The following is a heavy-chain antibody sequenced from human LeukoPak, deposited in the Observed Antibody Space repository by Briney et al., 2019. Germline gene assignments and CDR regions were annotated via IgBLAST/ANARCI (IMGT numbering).Heavy chain of an antibody. J-gene: IGHJ4*02. CDR1: GFTFSSYA. Sequence: GGSLRLSCAASGFTFSSYAMHWVRQAPGKGLEWVSSISSSSNYIYYADSVKGRFTISRDNAKNSLYLQMNSLRAEDTAVYYCARGGGYCGGNCYGIDYWGQGTLVTVSS. V-gene: IGHV3-21*01. CDR2: ISSSSNYI. D-gene: IGHD2-21*01. CDR3: ARGGGYCGGNCYGIDY.